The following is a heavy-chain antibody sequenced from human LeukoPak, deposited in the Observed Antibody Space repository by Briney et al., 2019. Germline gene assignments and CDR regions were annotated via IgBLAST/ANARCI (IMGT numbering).Heavy chain of an antibody. CDR3: ARGHFDY. J-gene: IGHJ4*02. V-gene: IGHV3-21*01. CDR1: GFTFSSYS. Sequence: GGSLRLSCAASGFTFSSYSMNWVRQAPGKGLEWVSSISSSSSYTYYADSVKGRFTISRDNAKNSLYLQMNSLRAEDTAVYYCARGHFDYWGQGTLVTVSS. CDR2: ISSSSSYT.